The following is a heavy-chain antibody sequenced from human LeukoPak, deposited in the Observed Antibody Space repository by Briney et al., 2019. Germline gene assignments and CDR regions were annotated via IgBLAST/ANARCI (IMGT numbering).Heavy chain of an antibody. V-gene: IGHV3-7*01. J-gene: IGHJ4*02. D-gene: IGHD4-23*01. CDR1: GFTLSSYW. CDR3: ARAYGGKSRYFDY. Sequence: GGSLRLSCAASGFTLSSYWMSWVRQAPGKGLEWLANIKQDGSEKYYVDSVKGRFTISRDNAKNSLYLQMNSLRAEDTAVYYCARAYGGKSRYFDYWGQGTLVTVSS. CDR2: IKQDGSEK.